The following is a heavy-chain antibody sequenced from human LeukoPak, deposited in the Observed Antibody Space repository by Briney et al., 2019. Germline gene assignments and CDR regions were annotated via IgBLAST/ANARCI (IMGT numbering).Heavy chain of an antibody. Sequence: PGGSLRLSCAASGFTFSSYGMHWVRQAPGKGLEWVAVISYDGSNKYYADSVKGRSTISRDNSKNTLYLQMNSLRAEDTAVYYCAKDLGIWGQGTMVTVSS. D-gene: IGHD3-16*01. CDR1: GFTFSSYG. CDR2: ISYDGSNK. J-gene: IGHJ3*02. CDR3: AKDLGI. V-gene: IGHV3-30*18.